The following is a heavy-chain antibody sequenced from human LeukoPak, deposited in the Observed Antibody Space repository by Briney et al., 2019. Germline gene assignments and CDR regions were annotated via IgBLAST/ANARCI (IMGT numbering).Heavy chain of an antibody. CDR3: AKLLRGVVVPYFDY. V-gene: IGHV3-23*01. CDR1: GFTFGSYA. CDR2: ISGSGDRT. J-gene: IGHJ4*02. D-gene: IGHD3-10*01. Sequence: GGSLRLSCAASGFTFGSYAMSWVRQAPGKGLEWVSAISGSGDRTYYADSVKGRFTVSRDTSKSTLFLQMNSLRAGDTAVYYCAKLLRGVVVPYFDYWGQGTLVTVSS.